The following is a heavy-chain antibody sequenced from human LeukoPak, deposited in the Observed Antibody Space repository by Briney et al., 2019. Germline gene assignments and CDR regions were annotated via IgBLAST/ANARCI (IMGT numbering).Heavy chain of an antibody. Sequence: PSETLSLTCTVSGGSISSYYWSWIRQPAGKGLEWIGRIYTSGSTNYNPSLKSRVTISVDTSKNQFSLKLSSVTAADTAVYYCARAGIAVAVPRFDPRGQGTLVTVSS. CDR3: ARAGIAVAVPRFDP. V-gene: IGHV4-4*07. D-gene: IGHD6-19*01. J-gene: IGHJ5*02. CDR2: IYTSGST. CDR1: GGSISSYY.